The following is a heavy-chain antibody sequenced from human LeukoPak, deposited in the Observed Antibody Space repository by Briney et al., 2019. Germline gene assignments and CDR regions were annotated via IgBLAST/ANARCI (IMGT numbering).Heavy chain of an antibody. D-gene: IGHD5-18*01. CDR2: TSNKANSYTT. V-gene: IGHV3-72*01. CDR3: ARAQREGNTYGYLDS. CDR1: GFSFSDHY. Sequence: PGGSLRLSCTASGFSFSDHYMDWVRQAPGKGLEWVGRTSNKANSYTTEYAASVKGRFTISRDDSKNSLYLEMNSLKTEDTAVYFCARAQREGNTYGYLDSWGQGTLVTVSS. J-gene: IGHJ4*02.